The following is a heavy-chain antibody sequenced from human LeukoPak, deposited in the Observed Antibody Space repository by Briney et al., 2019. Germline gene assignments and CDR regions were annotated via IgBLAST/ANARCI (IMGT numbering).Heavy chain of an antibody. J-gene: IGHJ4*02. CDR3: ARLRGSSSWHPY. V-gene: IGHV3-11*01. CDR2: ISSSGSTI. Sequence: KPSETLSLTCAVYGGSFSGYYWSWIRQPPGKGLEWVSYISSSGSTIYYADSVKGRFTISRDNAKNSLYLQMNSLRAEDTAVYYCARLRGSSSWHPYWGQGTLVTVSS. CDR1: GGSFSGYY. D-gene: IGHD6-13*01.